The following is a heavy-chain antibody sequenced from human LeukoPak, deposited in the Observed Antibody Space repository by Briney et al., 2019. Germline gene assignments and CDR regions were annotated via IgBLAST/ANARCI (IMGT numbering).Heavy chain of an antibody. CDR3: ARLYTRLTRSIWGRSDP. CDR2: IYPGDSHT. D-gene: IGHD3-16*01. V-gene: IGHV5-51*01. Sequence: GESLKISCWGSGYTFSNYWIAWVRQTPGKGLDWIGIIYPGDSHTRYSPSFQGQVTISADKSSGTAYLQWNSLKASDTAIYYCARLYTRLTRSIWGRSDPWSQGTLVTVSS. CDR1: GYTFSNYW. J-gene: IGHJ5*02.